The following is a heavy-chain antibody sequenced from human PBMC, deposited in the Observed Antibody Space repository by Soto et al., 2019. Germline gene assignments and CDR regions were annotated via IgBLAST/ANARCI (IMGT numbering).Heavy chain of an antibody. CDR3: ARDENSSSWRFYYYYGMDV. V-gene: IGHV3-11*01. CDR2: ISSSGSTI. Sequence: PGGSLRLSCAASGFTFSDYYMSRIRQAPGKGLEWVSYISSSGSTIYYADSVKGRFTISRDNAKNSLYLQMNSLRAEDTAVYYCARDENSSSWRFYYYYGMDVWGQGTTVTVSS. J-gene: IGHJ6*02. CDR1: GFTFSDYY. D-gene: IGHD6-13*01.